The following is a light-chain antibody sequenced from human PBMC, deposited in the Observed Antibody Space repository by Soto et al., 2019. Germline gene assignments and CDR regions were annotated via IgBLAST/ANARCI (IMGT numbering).Light chain of an antibody. J-gene: IGKJ4*01. CDR3: QQYGSSPKLT. V-gene: IGKV3-20*01. CDR2: GAS. CDR1: QSVSSSY. Sequence: EITLTQWPATLSLSPGDRATLSCRASQSVSSSYLAWYQQKPGQAPRLLIYGASSRATGIPDRFSGSGSGTDFTLTISRLEPEDFAVYYCQQYGSSPKLTFGGGTKVDIK.